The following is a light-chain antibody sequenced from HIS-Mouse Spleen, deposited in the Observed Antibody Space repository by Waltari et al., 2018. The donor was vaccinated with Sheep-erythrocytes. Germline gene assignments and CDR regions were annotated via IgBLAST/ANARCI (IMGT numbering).Light chain of an antibody. J-gene: IGLJ3*02. CDR3: CSYAGSSTPWV. CDR2: EGS. V-gene: IGLV2-23*01. CDR1: SSDVGSYNL. Sequence: QSALTQPRSVSGSPGQSVTISCTGTSSDVGSYNLVSWYQQHPGKAPKLMIYEGSKRPSGVSNRFSGSKSGNTASLTISWLQAEDEADYYCCSYAGSSTPWVFGGGTKLTVL.